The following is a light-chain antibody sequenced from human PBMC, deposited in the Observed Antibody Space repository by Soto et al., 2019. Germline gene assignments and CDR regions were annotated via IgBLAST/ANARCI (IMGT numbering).Light chain of an antibody. CDR2: GAS. V-gene: IGKV3-20*01. CDR3: KQYGSSHT. Sequence: EIVLTQSPGTLSLSPGERATLSCRASESVSSSYLAWNQQKPGQAPRLLIYGASSRATGIPDRFSGSGSGTDFTLTISRLEPEDFAVYYCKQYGSSHTFGQGTKLEIK. CDR1: ESVSSSY. J-gene: IGKJ2*01.